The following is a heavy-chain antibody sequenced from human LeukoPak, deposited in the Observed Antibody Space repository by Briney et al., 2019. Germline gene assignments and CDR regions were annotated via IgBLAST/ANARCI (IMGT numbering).Heavy chain of an antibody. Sequence: GGSLSLSCAASGFTFSIYAMSWVRQSPGKGLEWVSGISGSGGSTYYADSVKGRFTISRDNSKNTMFLQMSSLRAEDTAVYYCAKDGRYRGTHFDAFDIWGQGTMVTVSS. V-gene: IGHV3-23*01. CDR1: GFTFSIYA. CDR2: ISGSGGST. D-gene: IGHD1-26*01. CDR3: AKDGRYRGTHFDAFDI. J-gene: IGHJ3*02.